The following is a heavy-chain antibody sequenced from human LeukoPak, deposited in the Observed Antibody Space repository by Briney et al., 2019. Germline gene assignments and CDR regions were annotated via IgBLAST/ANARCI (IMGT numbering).Heavy chain of an antibody. CDR3: ARGVRSAGWFDP. Sequence: SQTLSLTCTVSGGSISSGDYYWSWIRQPPGKGLEWIGYIYYSGSTYYNPSLKSRVTISVDRSKNQFSLKLSSVTAADTAVYYCARGVRSAGWFDPWGQGTLVTVSS. J-gene: IGHJ5*02. CDR1: GGSISSGDYY. V-gene: IGHV4-30-4*01. CDR2: IYYSGST. D-gene: IGHD6-19*01.